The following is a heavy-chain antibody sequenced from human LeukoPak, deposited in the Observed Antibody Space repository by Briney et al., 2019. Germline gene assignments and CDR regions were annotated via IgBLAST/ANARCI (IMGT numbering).Heavy chain of an antibody. J-gene: IGHJ4*02. D-gene: IGHD6-13*01. CDR1: GFTFSSYA. CDR3: ARSDIAAAGIFDY. V-gene: IGHV3-30-3*01. Sequence: GRSLRLSCAASGFTFSSYAMPWVRQAPGKGLEWVAVISYDGSNKYYADSVKGRFTISRDNSKNTLYLQMNSLRAEDTAVYYCARSDIAAAGIFDYWGQGTLVTVSS. CDR2: ISYDGSNK.